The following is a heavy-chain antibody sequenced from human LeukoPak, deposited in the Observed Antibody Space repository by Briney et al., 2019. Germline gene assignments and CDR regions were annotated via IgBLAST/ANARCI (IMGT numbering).Heavy chain of an antibody. Sequence: SETLSLTCAVSGGSFNSTYWWSWVRQPPGKGLEWIGEIYHSGNTNYNPSLKSRVTISVDKSRNQFSLNLSSMTAADTAVYYCARDLAAAGTIFDWWGQGTLVTVSS. J-gene: IGHJ4*02. CDR2: IYHSGNT. CDR1: GGSFNSTYW. CDR3: ARDLAAAGTIFDW. D-gene: IGHD6-13*01. V-gene: IGHV4-4*02.